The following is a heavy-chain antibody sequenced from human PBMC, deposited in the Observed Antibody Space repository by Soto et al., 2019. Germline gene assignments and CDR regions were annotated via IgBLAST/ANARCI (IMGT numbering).Heavy chain of an antibody. V-gene: IGHV4-34*01. CDR2: INHSGNS. Sequence: QVQVQQWGAGLMQPSDTLSLTCAVSGESFSENYWNWIRQSPGKGLEWIGEINHSGNSNNNPSLTSRVTISVDTSKNQFSLRLSSVTAADTAVYYCARGRREFGYWGQGTLVTVSS. CDR3: ARGRREFGY. CDR1: GESFSENY. J-gene: IGHJ4*02. D-gene: IGHD3-10*01.